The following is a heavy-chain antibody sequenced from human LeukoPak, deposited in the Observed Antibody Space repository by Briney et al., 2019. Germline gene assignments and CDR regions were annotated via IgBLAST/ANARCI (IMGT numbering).Heavy chain of an antibody. Sequence: SETLSLTCTVSGGSISSYYWSWIRQPPGKGLEWIGNIYHSGITYYNHFNSSLKSRVTISIDTSKNQFSLRLTSVTAADTAVYFCATLVSTRYYFDYWGQGTLVTVSS. V-gene: IGHV4-59*04. CDR2: IYHSGIT. CDR3: ATLVSTRYYFDY. J-gene: IGHJ4*02. CDR1: GGSISSYY. D-gene: IGHD5/OR15-5a*01.